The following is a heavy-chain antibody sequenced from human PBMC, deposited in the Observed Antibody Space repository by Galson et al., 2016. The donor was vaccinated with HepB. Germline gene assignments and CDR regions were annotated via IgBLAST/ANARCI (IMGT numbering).Heavy chain of an antibody. D-gene: IGHD3-10*01. V-gene: IGHV4-34*01. CDR2: IDPSRST. CDR3: SRARGTKAMIRDAARPHYYYGMDV. J-gene: IGHJ6*02. Sequence: SETLSLTCVFSGASLSDNYWIWIRQPPGKGLEWIGEIDPSRSTNYNPSLKSRVTLSLDTSRNQFSLKLRSVTAADTAVYYCSRARGTKAMIRDAARPHYYYGMDVWGQGTTVTVSS. CDR1: GASLSDNY.